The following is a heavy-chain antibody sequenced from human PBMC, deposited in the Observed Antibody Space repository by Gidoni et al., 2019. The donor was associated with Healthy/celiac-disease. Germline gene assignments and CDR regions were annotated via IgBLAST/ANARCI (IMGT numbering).Heavy chain of an antibody. CDR1: GGSISSSSYY. CDR3: ASPVSGYDPIDY. CDR2: IYYSGST. Sequence: QLQLQESGPGLVKPSETLSLTCTVSGGSISSSSYYWGWIRQPPGKGLEWIGSIYYSGSTYYNPSLKSRVTISVDTSKNQFSLKLSSVTAADTAVYYCASPVSGYDPIDYWGQGTLVTVSS. D-gene: IGHD5-12*01. V-gene: IGHV4-39*01. J-gene: IGHJ4*02.